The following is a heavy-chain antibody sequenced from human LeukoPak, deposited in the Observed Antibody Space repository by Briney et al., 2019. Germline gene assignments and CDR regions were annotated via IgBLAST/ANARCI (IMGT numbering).Heavy chain of an antibody. J-gene: IGHJ5*02. CDR1: GDSISSSSTYY. V-gene: IGHV4-39*01. D-gene: IGHD3-10*01. CDR2: MYYTGNT. CDR3: ARQAAGNYFGSGSYYP. Sequence: PSETLSLTCTVSGDSISSSSTYYWVWLRQPPGKGLEWIGSMYYTGNTYYNPSLKGLVAISVDMSKNQFSLKLNSVTAADTAVYYCARQAAGNYFGSGSYYPWGQGTLVAVSS.